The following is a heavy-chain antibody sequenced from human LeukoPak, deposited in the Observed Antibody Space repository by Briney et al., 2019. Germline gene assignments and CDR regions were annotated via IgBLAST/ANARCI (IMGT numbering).Heavy chain of an antibody. J-gene: IGHJ4*02. CDR2: IYYSGST. CDR3: ARSGSWTLNFDS. V-gene: IGHV4-39*01. Sequence: WIGSIYYSGSTYYNPSLKSRVTISVDTSKNQFSLKLSSVTAADTAVYYCARSGSWTLNFDSWGQRTLVTVSS. D-gene: IGHD6-13*01.